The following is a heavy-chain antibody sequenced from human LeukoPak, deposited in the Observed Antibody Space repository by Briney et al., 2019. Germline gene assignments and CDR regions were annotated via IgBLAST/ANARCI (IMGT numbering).Heavy chain of an antibody. Sequence: GGSLRLSCAASGLTFSSHWMHWVRQAPGKGLVWVSRITNDGSSTTYADSVKGRFTISRDNSKNTLYLQMNSLRAEDTAVYYCARDSPVAGTDYWGQGTLVTVSS. CDR1: GLTFSSHW. CDR2: ITNDGSST. V-gene: IGHV3-74*01. D-gene: IGHD6-19*01. CDR3: ARDSPVAGTDY. J-gene: IGHJ4*02.